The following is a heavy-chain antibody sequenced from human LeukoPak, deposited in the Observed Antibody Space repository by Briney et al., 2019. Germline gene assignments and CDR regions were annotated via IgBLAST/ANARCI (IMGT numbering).Heavy chain of an antibody. CDR2: IFHSGNS. Sequence: SETLSLTCTVSGYSISSGYYWGWIRQPPGKGLQWIGSIFHSGNSYYNPSLKSRVTISVDTSKNQFSLKVNSVTAADTAVYYCARVGYNWNLWFDFWGQGTTVTVSS. D-gene: IGHD1-7*01. CDR3: ARVGYNWNLWFDF. J-gene: IGHJ3*01. CDR1: GYSISSGYY. V-gene: IGHV4-38-2*02.